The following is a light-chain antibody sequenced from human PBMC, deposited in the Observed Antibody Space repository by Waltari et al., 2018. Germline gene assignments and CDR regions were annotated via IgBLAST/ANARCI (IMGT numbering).Light chain of an antibody. CDR2: ENS. CDR1: RANIGTTY. CDR3: GTWDSSLSGAV. Sequence: QSVFPPPPSVSAAPGQRVTISCSAARANIGTTYVSWYRHFPGTAPNLLIYENSERPSGIPGRFSGSKSGTSATLDITGLQAGDEADYYCGTWDSSLSGAVFGGGTHLTVL. V-gene: IGLV1-51*02. J-gene: IGLJ7*01.